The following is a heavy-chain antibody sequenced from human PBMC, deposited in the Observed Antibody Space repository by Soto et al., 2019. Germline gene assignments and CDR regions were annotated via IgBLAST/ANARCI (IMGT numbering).Heavy chain of an antibody. V-gene: IGHV1-69*12. CDR1: GGTFSSYA. CDR2: IIPIFGTA. CDR3: ARDVAAAVSSLWFAP. J-gene: IGHJ5*02. Sequence: QVQLVQSGAEVKKPGSSVKVSCKASGGTFSSYAISWVRQAPGQGLEWMGGIIPIFGTANYAQKFQGRGTMTADESTSTGYMELSSRRSEDTAVYYCARDVAAAVSSLWFAPWGQGTLVTVSS. D-gene: IGHD6-13*01.